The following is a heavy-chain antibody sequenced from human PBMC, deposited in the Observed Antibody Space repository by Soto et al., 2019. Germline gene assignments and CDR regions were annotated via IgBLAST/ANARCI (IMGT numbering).Heavy chain of an antibody. D-gene: IGHD2-15*01. V-gene: IGHV4-30-2*01. J-gene: IGHJ4*02. CDR3: ASRVVVAAIFDY. Sequence: QLQLQESGSGLVKPSQTLSLTCAVSGGSISSGGYSWRWIRQPPGKGLEWIGYIDHSGSTYYNPSLKSRVTISVDRSQNQFSLKLSSVTAADTAVYYCASRVVVAAIFDYWGQGTLVTVSS. CDR2: IDHSGST. CDR1: GGSISSGGYS.